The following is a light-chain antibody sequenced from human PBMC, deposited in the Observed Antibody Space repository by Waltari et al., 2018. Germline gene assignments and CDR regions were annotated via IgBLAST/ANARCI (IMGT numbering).Light chain of an antibody. J-gene: IGLJ3*02. CDR3: AVWDDSLNGWV. CDR1: DSNIGGNF. V-gene: IGLV1-44*01. CDR2: RDN. Sequence: QSVLTQSPSASGTPGQRATISCSGSDSNIGGNFVHWYQQFPGTAPKLLIHRDNQPPSGVPARFSGAKSGTSASLAISGLQSEDEALYCCAVWDDSLNGWVFGGGTKVTVL.